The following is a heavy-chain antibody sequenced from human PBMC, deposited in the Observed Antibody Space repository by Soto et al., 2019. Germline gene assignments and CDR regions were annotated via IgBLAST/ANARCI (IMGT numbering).Heavy chain of an antibody. D-gene: IGHD3-9*01. Sequence: PGESLKISCKGSGYSFTKYWIGWVRQMPGKGLEWMGIIYPGDSDTRYSPSFQGQVTISADKSISTAYLQWSSLKASDTAMYYCARSVTYYDILTGYSLADDAFDIWGQGTMVTVSS. V-gene: IGHV5-51*01. CDR2: IYPGDSDT. CDR3: ARSVTYYDILTGYSLADDAFDI. CDR1: GYSFTKYW. J-gene: IGHJ3*02.